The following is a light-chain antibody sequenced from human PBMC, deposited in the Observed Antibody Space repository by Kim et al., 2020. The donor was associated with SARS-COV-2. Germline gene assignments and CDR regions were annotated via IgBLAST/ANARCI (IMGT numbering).Light chain of an antibody. CDR3: QQDGTSPLT. CDR2: GAS. Sequence: WPRERPTPAGGAGQGVSSSDLAWYQQNPGQAPRLLTNGASSRATGIPDRFSGSGSGTDFTLTISRLEPEDFAVYYCQQDGTSPLTFGGGTKVDIK. CDR1: QGVSSSD. J-gene: IGKJ4*01. V-gene: IGKV3-20*01.